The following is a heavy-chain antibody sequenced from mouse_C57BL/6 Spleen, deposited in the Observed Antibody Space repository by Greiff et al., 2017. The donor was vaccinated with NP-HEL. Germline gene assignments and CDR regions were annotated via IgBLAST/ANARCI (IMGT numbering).Heavy chain of an antibody. D-gene: IGHD2-3*01. Sequence: EVQLQLSGPELVKPGASVKISCKASGYSFTGYYMNWVKQSPEKSLEWIGEINPSTGGTTYNQKFKAKATLTVDKSSSTAYMQLKSLTSEDSAVYYCARWLLGYFDVWGTGTTVTVSS. CDR3: ARWLLGYFDV. CDR1: GYSFTGYY. CDR2: INPSTGGT. J-gene: IGHJ1*03. V-gene: IGHV1-42*01.